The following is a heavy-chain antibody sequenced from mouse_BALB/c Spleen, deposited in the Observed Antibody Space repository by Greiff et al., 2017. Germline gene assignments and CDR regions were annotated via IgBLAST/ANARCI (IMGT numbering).Heavy chain of an antibody. Sequence: DVHLVESGGGLVKPGGSLKLSCAASGFTFSSYAMSWVRQSPEKRLEWVAEISSGGSYTYYPDTVTGRFTISRDNAKNTLYLEMSSLRSEDTAMYYCATSTMITTRTWFAYWGQGTLVTVSA. CDR1: GFTFSSYA. V-gene: IGHV5-9-4*01. CDR3: ATSTMITTRTWFAY. CDR2: ISSGGSYT. D-gene: IGHD2-4*01. J-gene: IGHJ3*01.